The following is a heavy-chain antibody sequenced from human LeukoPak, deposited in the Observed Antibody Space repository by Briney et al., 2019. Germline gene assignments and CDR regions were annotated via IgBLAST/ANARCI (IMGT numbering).Heavy chain of an antibody. D-gene: IGHD6-19*01. Sequence: GGSLRLSCAASGFTFDDYAMHWVRQAPGKGLEWVSGISWNSGRLGYAGSVKGRFTISRDNTKNSLYLQMNSLRAEDTALYYCAKALAVAGTRYYGMDVWGQGTTVTVSS. CDR1: GFTFDDYA. CDR3: AKALAVAGTRYYGMDV. CDR2: ISWNSGRL. V-gene: IGHV3-9*01. J-gene: IGHJ6*02.